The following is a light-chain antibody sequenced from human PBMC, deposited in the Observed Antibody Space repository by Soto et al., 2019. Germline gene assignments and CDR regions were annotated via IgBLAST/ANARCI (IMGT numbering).Light chain of an antibody. J-gene: IGKJ4*01. V-gene: IGKV1-33*01. CDR2: DAS. CDR3: QQSENFSLT. Sequence: DIQMTQSPSSLSASVGDRVTVTCQASQDIRKYLSWYQQKPGKVPKLLIYDASNLETGVPSRFSGSGSGTDFTFTISSLEPEDIATYFCQQSENFSLTFGGGTKVEI. CDR1: QDIRKY.